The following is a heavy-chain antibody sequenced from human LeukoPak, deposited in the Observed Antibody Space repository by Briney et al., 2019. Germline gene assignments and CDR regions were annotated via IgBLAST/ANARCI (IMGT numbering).Heavy chain of an antibody. J-gene: IGHJ4*02. D-gene: IGHD4-17*01. CDR3: ARDQYGDYALDY. V-gene: IGHV3-21*01. Sequence: PGGSLRLSCAASGFTFSSYSMNWVRQAPGKGLEWVSSISSISYIYYADSVKGRFTISRDTAKNSLYLQMNSLRVEDTAVYYCARDQYGDYALDYWGQGTLVTVSS. CDR2: ISSISYI. CDR1: GFTFSSYS.